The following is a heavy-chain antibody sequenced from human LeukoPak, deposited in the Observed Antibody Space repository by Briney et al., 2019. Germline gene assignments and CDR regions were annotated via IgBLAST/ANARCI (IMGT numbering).Heavy chain of an antibody. D-gene: IGHD3-10*02. Sequence: GGSLSLSCAASGFTFSSYAMSWVRRAPGKGLEWVSYISSSGSTIYYADSVKGRFTISRDNAKNSLYLQMNSLRAEDTAVYYCAELGITMIGGVWGKGTTVTISS. J-gene: IGHJ6*04. CDR3: AELGITMIGGV. V-gene: IGHV3-48*03. CDR1: GFTFSSYA. CDR2: ISSSGSTI.